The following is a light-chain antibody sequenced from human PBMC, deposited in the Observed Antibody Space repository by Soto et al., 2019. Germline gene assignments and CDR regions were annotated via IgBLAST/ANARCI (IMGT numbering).Light chain of an antibody. Sequence: QAVVTQGPSLTVSPGGTVTLTCASSTGAVTSGYYPNWFQQKPGQAPRTLIYSTSNTHSWTPARFSGSLLGGKAALTLSGVQPEDEAEYYCLLYYGGPWVFGGGTKVTVL. V-gene: IGLV7-43*01. CDR2: STS. CDR1: TGAVTSGYY. J-gene: IGLJ3*02. CDR3: LLYYGGPWV.